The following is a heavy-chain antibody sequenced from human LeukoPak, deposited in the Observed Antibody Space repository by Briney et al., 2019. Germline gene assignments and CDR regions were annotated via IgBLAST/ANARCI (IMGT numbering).Heavy chain of an antibody. CDR2: ISSSSSTI. D-gene: IGHD4-17*01. CDR3: ARAVYDYGDSQGY. V-gene: IGHV3-48*02. Sequence: GGSLRLSCAASGFTFSSYSMNWVRQAPGKGLEWVSSISSSSSTIYYADSVKGRFTISRDNAKNSLYLQMNSLRDEDTAVYYCARAVYDYGDSQGYWGQGTLVTVSS. J-gene: IGHJ4*02. CDR1: GFTFSSYS.